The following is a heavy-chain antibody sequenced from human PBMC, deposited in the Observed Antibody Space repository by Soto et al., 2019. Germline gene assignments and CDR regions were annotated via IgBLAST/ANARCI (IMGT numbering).Heavy chain of an antibody. CDR2: IYPGDSDT. D-gene: IGHD3-9*01. J-gene: IGHJ6*02. CDR3: ARHSPYDILTGYYYGMDV. CDR1: GYSFTSYW. Sequence: PGESLKISRKGSGYSFTSYWIGWVRQMPGKGLEWMGIIYPGDSDTRYSPSFQGQVTISADKSISTAYLQWSSLKASDTAMYYCARHSPYDILTGYYYGMDVWGQGTTVTVSS. V-gene: IGHV5-51*01.